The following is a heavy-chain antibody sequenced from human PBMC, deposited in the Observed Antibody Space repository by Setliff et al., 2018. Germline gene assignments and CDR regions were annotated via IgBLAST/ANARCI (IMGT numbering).Heavy chain of an antibody. J-gene: IGHJ6*03. Sequence: ASVKVSCKVSGSTLTELTMYWVRQAPGKGLEWMGWINAGNGNTKYSQKFQGRVTITRDTSASTAYMELSSLRSEDTAVYYCARDGFGIVVVPAAIYYYYYMDVWDKGTTVTVSS. CDR1: GSTLTELT. CDR3: ARDGFGIVVVPAAIYYYYYMDV. D-gene: IGHD2-2*01. V-gene: IGHV1-3*01. CDR2: INAGNGNT.